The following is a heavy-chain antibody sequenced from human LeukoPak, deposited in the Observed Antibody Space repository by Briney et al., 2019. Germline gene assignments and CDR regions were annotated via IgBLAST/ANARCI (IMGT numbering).Heavy chain of an antibody. Sequence: ASVKVSCKASGYTFFVYYVHWVRRAPGQGLEWMGYIDTFSGRTNYAQKLQGRITLTRDTSIRTLYMDLSSLTPDDTAVYCCARSGFTSGWGFDYWGQGSLVTVAS. CDR2: IDTFSGRT. CDR3: ARSGFTSGWGFDY. J-gene: IGHJ4*02. V-gene: IGHV1-2*02. CDR1: GYTFFVYY. D-gene: IGHD6-19*01.